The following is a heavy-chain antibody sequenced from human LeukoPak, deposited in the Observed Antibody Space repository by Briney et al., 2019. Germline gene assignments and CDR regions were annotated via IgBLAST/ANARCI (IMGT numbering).Heavy chain of an antibody. J-gene: IGHJ4*02. CDR2: ISTSSSYI. CDR1: GFTFSSYA. Sequence: PGGSLRLSCAASGFTFSSYAMSWVRQAPGKGLEWVSSISTSSSYINYADSVKGRFTISRDNSKNTLYLQMNSLRAEDTAVYYCAKGVGATDYWGQGTLVTVSS. D-gene: IGHD1-26*01. V-gene: IGHV3-23*01. CDR3: AKGVGATDY.